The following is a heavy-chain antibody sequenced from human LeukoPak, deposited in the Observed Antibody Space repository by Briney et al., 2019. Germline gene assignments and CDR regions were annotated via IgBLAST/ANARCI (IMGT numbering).Heavy chain of an antibody. CDR2: IRYDGSNK. CDR3: AKDLSPESYDFWSGYGDAFDI. Sequence: GGSLRLSCAASGFTFSSYGMHWVRQAPGKGLEWVAFIRYDGSNKYYADSVKGRFTISRDNSKNTLYLQMNSLRAEDTAVYYCAKDLSPESYDFWSGYGDAFDIWGQGTMVTVSS. CDR1: GFTFSSYG. D-gene: IGHD3-3*01. J-gene: IGHJ3*02. V-gene: IGHV3-30*02.